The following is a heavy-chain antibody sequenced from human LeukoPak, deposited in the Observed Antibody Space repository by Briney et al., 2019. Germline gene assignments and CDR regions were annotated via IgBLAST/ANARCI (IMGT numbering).Heavy chain of an antibody. CDR1: GDSISAYY. CDR3: TKYGGCPANYFDS. Sequence: SETLSLTCTVSGDSISAYYWSWVRQPPGKGLEWIAFVHKTGSINYNPSLKSRATISMDTSNSQFSLHVNSVTAADTAVYYCTKYGGCPANYFDSWGSGTLVTVSP. D-gene: IGHD4-23*01. V-gene: IGHV4-59*08. J-gene: IGHJ4*02. CDR2: VHKTGSI.